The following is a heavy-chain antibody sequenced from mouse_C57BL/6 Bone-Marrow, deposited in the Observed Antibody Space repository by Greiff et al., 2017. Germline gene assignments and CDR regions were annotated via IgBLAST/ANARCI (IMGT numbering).Heavy chain of an antibody. V-gene: IGHV1-74*01. CDR1: GYTFTSYW. J-gene: IGHJ2*01. CDR3: SMQSYYGSSPLGY. CDR2: IHPSDSDT. Sequence: VQLQQPGAELVKPGASVTVSCKASGYTFTSYWMHWVKQRPGQGLEWIGRIHPSDSDTNYNQKFKGKATLTVDKSSSTAYIQLSSLTSADSAVYYCSMQSYYGSSPLGYWGQGTTLTVSA. D-gene: IGHD1-1*01.